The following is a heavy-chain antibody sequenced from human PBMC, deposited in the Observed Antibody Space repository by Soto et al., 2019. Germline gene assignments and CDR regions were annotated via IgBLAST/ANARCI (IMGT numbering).Heavy chain of an antibody. J-gene: IGHJ4*02. CDR1: GFTFSSYW. Sequence: EVQLVESGGGLVQPGGSLRLSCAASGFTFSSYWMSWVRQAPGKGLEWVANIKQDGSEKYYVDSVKGRFTISRDNAKNSRYLQMNSLRAEDTAVYYCARWGVGIQLWFPHVLAAPLDYWGQGTLVTVSS. V-gene: IGHV3-7*01. D-gene: IGHD5-18*01. CDR3: ARWGVGIQLWFPHVLAAPLDY. CDR2: IKQDGSEK.